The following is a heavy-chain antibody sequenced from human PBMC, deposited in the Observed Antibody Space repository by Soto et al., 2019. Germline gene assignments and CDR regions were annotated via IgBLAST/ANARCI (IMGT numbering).Heavy chain of an antibody. J-gene: IGHJ4*02. CDR2: ISYDGSNK. Sequence: QVQLVESGGGVVQPGRSLRLSCAASGFTFSSYGMHWVRQAPGKGLEWVAVISYDGSNKYYADSVKGRFTISRDNSKNTLYLKMNSLRAEDTAVYYCAKDGITIFGVVIPPFDYWGQGTLVTVSS. V-gene: IGHV3-30*18. CDR1: GFTFSSYG. D-gene: IGHD3-3*01. CDR3: AKDGITIFGVVIPPFDY.